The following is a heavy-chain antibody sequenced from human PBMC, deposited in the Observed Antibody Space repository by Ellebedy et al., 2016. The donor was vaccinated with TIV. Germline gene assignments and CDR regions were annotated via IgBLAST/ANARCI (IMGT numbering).Heavy chain of an antibody. CDR2: ITKSGDYM. Sequence: PGGSLRLSCTASGFTFKNFSLNWVRQAPGKGLEWISSITKSGDYMYYADSVKDRFTISRDNAQDTLFLQMHSLRAEDTAVYFCSRGWSTPDSWGQGTLVIVSS. V-gene: IGHV3-21*06. D-gene: IGHD2-15*01. J-gene: IGHJ4*02. CDR3: SRGWSTPDS. CDR1: GFTFKNFS.